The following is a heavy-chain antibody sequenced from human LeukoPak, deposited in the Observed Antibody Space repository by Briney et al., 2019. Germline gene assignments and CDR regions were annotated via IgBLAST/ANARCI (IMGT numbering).Heavy chain of an antibody. Sequence: KPSETLSLTCTVSGASISSYYWTWIRQPAGQGLEWIGHIYSSGSANYNPSLKSRVTMSVDTSKNQFSLKLSSVTAADTAVYYCAREVRCSTTRCYGLFDYWGQGTLVTVSS. V-gene: IGHV4-4*07. D-gene: IGHD2-2*01. CDR3: AREVRCSTTRCYGLFDY. CDR2: IYSSGSA. CDR1: GASISSYY. J-gene: IGHJ4*02.